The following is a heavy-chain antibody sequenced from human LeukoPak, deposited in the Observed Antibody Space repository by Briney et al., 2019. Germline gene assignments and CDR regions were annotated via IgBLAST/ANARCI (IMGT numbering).Heavy chain of an antibody. CDR1: GYTFTSYY. CDR3: ARAHVDTAMVTGRFDY. D-gene: IGHD5-18*01. V-gene: IGHV1-46*01. J-gene: IGHJ4*02. Sequence: GASVKVSCKASGYTFTSYYMHWVRQAPGQGLKWMGIINPSGGSTSYARKFQGRVTMTRDTSTSTVYMELSSLRSEDTAVYYCARAHVDTAMVTGRFDYWGQGTLVTVSS. CDR2: INPSGGST.